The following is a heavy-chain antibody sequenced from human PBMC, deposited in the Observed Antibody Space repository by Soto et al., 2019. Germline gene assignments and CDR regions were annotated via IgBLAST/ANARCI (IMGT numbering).Heavy chain of an antibody. Sequence: EVQLVESGGGLVQPGGSLRLSCAASGFTVSSNYMSWVRQAPGKGLEWVSVIYSGGSTYYADSVKGRFTISRDNSKNTLYLQMNSLRAEDTAVYYCASVITMLVVVESVWGQGTTVTVSS. CDR3: ASVITMLVVVESV. J-gene: IGHJ6*02. CDR1: GFTVSSNY. D-gene: IGHD3-22*01. V-gene: IGHV3-66*01. CDR2: IYSGGST.